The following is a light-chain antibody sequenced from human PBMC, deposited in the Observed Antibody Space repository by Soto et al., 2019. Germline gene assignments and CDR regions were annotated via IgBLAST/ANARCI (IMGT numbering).Light chain of an antibody. V-gene: IGKV3-15*01. J-gene: IGKJ4*01. CDR2: GAS. CDR1: QNVYSN. CDR3: QQHGNWPLT. Sequence: EIVMTESPATLSVSPGEGATLSCRASQNVYSNLAWYQQKPGQAPRLLIYGASTRATSNPARFSGSGSGTEFTLTISSLQSEDFAVYYCQQHGNWPLTFGGGTKVEIK.